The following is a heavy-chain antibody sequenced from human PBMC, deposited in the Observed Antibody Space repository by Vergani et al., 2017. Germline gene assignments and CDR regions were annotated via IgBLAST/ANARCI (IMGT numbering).Heavy chain of an antibody. V-gene: IGHV4-39*01. D-gene: IGHD6-19*01. CDR2: IYYSGST. CDR3: ARHSTVEWLVKLGWIDP. Sequence: QLQLQESGPGLVKPSATLYLTCSVSGASIRSSNYYWGWIRQPPGKGLVWIASIYYSGSTYYNPSLKSRVTISVDTSKNQFSLKLSSVTAADTAVYFCARHSTVEWLVKLGWIDPWGQGILVTVSS. CDR1: GASIRSSNYY. J-gene: IGHJ5*02.